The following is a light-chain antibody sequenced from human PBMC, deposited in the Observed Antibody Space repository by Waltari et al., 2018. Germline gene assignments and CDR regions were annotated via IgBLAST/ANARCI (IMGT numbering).Light chain of an antibody. V-gene: IGLV1-44*01. CDR2: VND. Sequence: QSILTQPPSVSGAPGQRVSISCSGSHSNIGSHPVNWYQHPPGAAPRLLIYVNDERASGVPWRFSASKSGTSASLAISDLEFDDEADYYCASWDGSLTVNVFGSGTKVTVL. J-gene: IGLJ6*01. CDR1: HSNIGSHP. CDR3: ASWDGSLTVNV.